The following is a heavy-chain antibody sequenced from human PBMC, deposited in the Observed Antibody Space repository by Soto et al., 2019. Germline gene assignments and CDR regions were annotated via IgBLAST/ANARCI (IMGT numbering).Heavy chain of an antibody. D-gene: IGHD3-10*01. V-gene: IGHV4-30-4*01. J-gene: IGHJ5*02. CDR1: GGSIRSGDYY. CDR2: IYYSGST. CDR3: ARGPSYYNSARGWFDP. Sequence: SETLSLTCTVSGGSIRSGDYYWSWIRQPPGKGLEWIGYIYYSGSTYYNPSLKSRLTISVDTSKNQFSLNLSSVTAADTAVYYCARGPSYYNSARGWFDPWGQGTLVTVSS.